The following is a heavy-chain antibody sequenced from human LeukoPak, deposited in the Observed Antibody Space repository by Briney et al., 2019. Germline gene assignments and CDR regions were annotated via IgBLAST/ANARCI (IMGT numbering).Heavy chain of an antibody. J-gene: IGHJ4*02. CDR2: MNPNSGNT. CDR3: ARGGEWELLRVSDY. Sequence: ASVKVSCKASGYTFTSYDINWVRQATGQGLEWMGWMNPNSGNTGYAQKFQGRVTMTRNTSISTAYMELSSLRSEDTAVYHCARGGEWELLRVSDYWGQGTLVTVSS. D-gene: IGHD1-26*01. V-gene: IGHV1-8*01. CDR1: GYTFTSYD.